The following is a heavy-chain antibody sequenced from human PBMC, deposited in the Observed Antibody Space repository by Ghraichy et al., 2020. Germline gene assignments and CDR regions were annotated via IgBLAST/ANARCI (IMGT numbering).Heavy chain of an antibody. CDR3: ARSIAVAGTSDY. D-gene: IGHD6-19*01. J-gene: IGHJ4*02. CDR1: GFTFSSYS. V-gene: IGHV3-21*01. CDR2: ISSSSSYI. Sequence: GGSLRLSCAASGFTFSSYSMNWVRQAPGKGLEWVSSISSSSSYIYYADSVKGRFTISRDNAKNSLYLQMNSLRAEDTAVYYCARSIAVAGTSDYWGQGTLVTVSS.